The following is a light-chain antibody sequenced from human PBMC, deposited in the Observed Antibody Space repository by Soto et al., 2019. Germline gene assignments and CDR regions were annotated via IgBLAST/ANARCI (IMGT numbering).Light chain of an antibody. V-gene: IGLV2-14*01. Sequence: QSVLTQPASVSGSPGQSITISCTGTSSDVGSYNYVSWYQQHPGKAPKVMIYEVSNRASGVSDRFSGSKSGNTAPLTISGLQAEDEADYYCTSFTSASSLDVFGTGTKVTVL. CDR2: EVS. J-gene: IGLJ1*01. CDR1: SSDVGSYNY. CDR3: TSFTSASSLDV.